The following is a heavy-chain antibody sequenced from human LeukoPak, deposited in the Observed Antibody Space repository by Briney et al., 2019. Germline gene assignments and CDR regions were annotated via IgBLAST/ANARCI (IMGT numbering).Heavy chain of an antibody. V-gene: IGHV3-30*04. D-gene: IGHD4-17*01. J-gene: IGHJ4*02. CDR2: ISYDGSNK. CDR1: GFTFSSYA. Sequence: GGSLRLSCAASGFTFSSYAMHWVRQAPGKGLEWVAVISYDGSNKYYADSVKGRFTISRDNSKNTLYLQMSSLRAEDTAVYYCARCSDKYGDYGHYWGQGTLVTVSS. CDR3: ARCSDKYGDYGHY.